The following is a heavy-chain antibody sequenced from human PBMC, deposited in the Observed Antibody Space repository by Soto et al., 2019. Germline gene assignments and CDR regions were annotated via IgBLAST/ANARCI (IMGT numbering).Heavy chain of an antibody. V-gene: IGHV1-69*06. J-gene: IGHJ4*02. CDR2: IIPIFGTA. Sequence: QVQLVQSGAEVKKPGSSVKVSCKASGGTFSSYAISWVRQAPGQGLEWMGGIIPIFGTANYAQKFQGRVTITADKSTSTGYMELSSLRSEDTAVYYCARDGRDGIVGGDYFDYWGQGTLVTVSS. D-gene: IGHD3-22*01. CDR3: ARDGRDGIVGGDYFDY. CDR1: GGTFSSYA.